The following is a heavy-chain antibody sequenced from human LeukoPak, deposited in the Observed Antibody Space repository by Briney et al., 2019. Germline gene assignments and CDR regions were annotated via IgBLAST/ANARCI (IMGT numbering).Heavy chain of an antibody. CDR2: IYPGDSDT. CDR1: GYSFTSYW. D-gene: IGHD1-26*01. Sequence: GESLQISCQGSGYSFTSYWIGWVRPMPGKGLEWMGIIYPGDSDTRYSPSFQGQVTISADKSISTAYLQWSSLKASDTAMYYCARRFRSYYHFDYWGQGTLVTVSS. CDR3: ARRFRSYYHFDY. J-gene: IGHJ4*02. V-gene: IGHV5-51*01.